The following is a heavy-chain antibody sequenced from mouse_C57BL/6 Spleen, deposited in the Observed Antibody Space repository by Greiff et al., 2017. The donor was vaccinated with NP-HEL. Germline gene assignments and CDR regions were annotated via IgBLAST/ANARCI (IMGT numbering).Heavy chain of an antibody. CDR3: TTGPTD. D-gene: IGHD2-10*01. CDR1: GFNIKDDY. J-gene: IGHJ2*01. CDR2: IDPENGDT. V-gene: IGHV14-4*01. Sequence: EVMLVESGAELVRPGASVKLSCTASGFNIKDDYMHWVKQRPEQGLEWIGWIDPENGDTEYASKFQGKATITADTSSNTAYLQLSSLTSEDTAVYYCTTGPTDWGQGTTLTVSS.